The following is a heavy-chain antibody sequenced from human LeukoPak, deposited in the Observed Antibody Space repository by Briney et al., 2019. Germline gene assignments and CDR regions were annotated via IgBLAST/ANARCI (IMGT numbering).Heavy chain of an antibody. CDR3: ASIAARPPYYYYYYYMDV. J-gene: IGHJ6*03. V-gene: IGHV4-34*01. D-gene: IGHD6-6*01. Sequence: SETLSLTCAVYGGSFSGYYWSWIRQPPGKGQEWIGEINHRGSTNYNPSLKSRVTISVDTSKNQFSLKLSSVTAADTAVYCCASIAARPPYYYYYYYMDVWGKGTTVTVSS. CDR2: INHRGST. CDR1: GGSFSGYY.